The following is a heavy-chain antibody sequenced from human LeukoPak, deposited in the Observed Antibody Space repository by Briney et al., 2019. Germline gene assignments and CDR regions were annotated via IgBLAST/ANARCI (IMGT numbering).Heavy chain of an antibody. CDR3: AKDKSKYSSSHITY. D-gene: IGHD6-13*01. CDR2: ISSSGSTI. J-gene: IGHJ4*02. Sequence: PGGSLRLSCAASGFTFSSYGMSWVRQAPGKGLEWVSYISSSGSTIYYADSVKGRFTISRDNAKNSLYLQMNSLRAEDTALYYCAKDKSKYSSSHITYWGQGTLVTVSS. CDR1: GFTFSSYG. V-gene: IGHV3-48*04.